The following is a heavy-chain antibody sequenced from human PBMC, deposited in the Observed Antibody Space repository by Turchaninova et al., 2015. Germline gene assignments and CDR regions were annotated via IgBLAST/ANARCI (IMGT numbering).Heavy chain of an antibody. CDR1: GYTFTSFD. CDR3: XRDLTGTTRXGWFXX. D-gene: IGHD1-7*01. J-gene: IGHJ5*02. V-gene: IGHV1-8*02. CDR2: MNPNSGNT. Sequence: QVQLVQSGAEVKKPGASVKVSCKASGYTFTSFDINWVRQATGQGPEWMGWMNPNSGNTGYAQKFQGRVTITRKTSVGTAYMELSSLSSEDTAVYYCXRDLTGTTRXGWFXXWGQGPLVTXSS.